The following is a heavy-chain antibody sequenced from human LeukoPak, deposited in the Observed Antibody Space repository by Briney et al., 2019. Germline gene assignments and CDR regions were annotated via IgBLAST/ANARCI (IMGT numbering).Heavy chain of an antibody. V-gene: IGHV3-7*01. CDR3: ASFKTVAANWFDP. J-gene: IGHJ5*02. Sequence: DSVKGRFTISRDNAKNSLYLQMNSLRADDTAVYYCASFKTVAANWFDPWGQGTLVTVSS. D-gene: IGHD6-19*01.